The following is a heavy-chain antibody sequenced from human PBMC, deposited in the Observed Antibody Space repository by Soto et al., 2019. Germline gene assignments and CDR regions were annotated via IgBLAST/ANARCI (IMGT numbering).Heavy chain of an antibody. V-gene: IGHV1-69*19. Sequence: QVQLVQSGAEMKKPGSSVKVSCQSSGGTFNTYAMNWVRQAPGQGPEWMGGISPMFGAANYAPKFQGRVTITADESTGTSYMQLSSLMSEDTALYFCAREVQVHTPAFVYWGQGTLVTVSS. D-gene: IGHD3-10*01. J-gene: IGHJ4*02. CDR2: ISPMFGAA. CDR3: AREVQVHTPAFVY. CDR1: GGTFNTYA.